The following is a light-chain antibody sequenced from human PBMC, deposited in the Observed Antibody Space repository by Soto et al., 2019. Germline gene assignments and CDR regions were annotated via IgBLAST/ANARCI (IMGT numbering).Light chain of an antibody. J-gene: IGKJ2*01. CDR2: LGS. V-gene: IGKV2-28*01. Sequence: DIVMTQSPLSLPVTPGEPASISCRSSQSLRHHNGYYYLDWYLQKPGQSPQVLIYLGSNRASGVPDRVSGSGSGTVFTLKISRVEAEDVGVYYCIQTLQAPYSFGQGPKLEIK. CDR3: IQTLQAPYS. CDR1: QSLRHHNGYYY.